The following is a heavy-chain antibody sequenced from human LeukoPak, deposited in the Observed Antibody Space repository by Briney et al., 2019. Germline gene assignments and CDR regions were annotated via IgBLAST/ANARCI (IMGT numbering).Heavy chain of an antibody. D-gene: IGHD3-16*01. CDR1: GFTFSSYA. CDR2: IKRSGGGT. V-gene: IGHV3-23*01. J-gene: IGHJ3*02. CDR3: AKALGSVDPFDI. Sequence: GGSLRLSCAASGFTFSSYAMSWVRQAPGKGLEWVSTIKRSGGGTYYADSVRGRFTISRDISKNMLFLQMNSLRAEDTALYYCAKALGSVDPFDIWGQGTMVIVSS.